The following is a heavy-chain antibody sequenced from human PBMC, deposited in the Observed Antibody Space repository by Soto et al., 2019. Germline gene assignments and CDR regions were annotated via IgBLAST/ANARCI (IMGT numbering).Heavy chain of an antibody. Sequence: SETLSLTCTVSGGSISSYYWSWIRQPPGKGLEWIGYIYYSGSTKYNPSLKSRVTISVDTSKNQFSLKLSSVTAADTAVYYCASVRYCSGGSCYSDFFFDYWGQGNLVTVSS. J-gene: IGHJ4*01. CDR2: IYYSGST. CDR3: ASVRYCSGGSCYSDFFFDY. D-gene: IGHD2-15*01. CDR1: GGSISSYY. V-gene: IGHV4-59*01.